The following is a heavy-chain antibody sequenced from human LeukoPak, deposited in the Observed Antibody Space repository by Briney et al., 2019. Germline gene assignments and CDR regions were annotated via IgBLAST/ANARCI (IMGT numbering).Heavy chain of an antibody. CDR1: GFTFSSYE. D-gene: IGHD3-9*01. CDR2: ISSSGSTI. J-gene: IGHJ4*02. V-gene: IGHV3-48*03. Sequence: GGSLRLSCAASGFTFSSYEMNWVRQAPGKGLEWVSYISSSGSTIYYADSVKGRFTISRDNAKNSLYLQMNSLRAEDTAVYYCARDSTGMFDWSHYYFDYWGQGTLVTVSS. CDR3: ARDSTGMFDWSHYYFDY.